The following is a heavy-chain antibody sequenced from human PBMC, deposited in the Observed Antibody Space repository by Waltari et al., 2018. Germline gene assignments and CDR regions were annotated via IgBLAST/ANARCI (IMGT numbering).Heavy chain of an antibody. CDR2: IKYDGSEE. D-gene: IGHD1-26*01. J-gene: IGHJ4*02. Sequence: EVQVVESGGGLVQPGESLRLSCAASGCTFCRSWTSWVRQAPGKGLEWLANIKYDGSEEYYVDSVKGRFTISRDNAKNSLYLQMNSLRVEDTAVYYCARDPERGALDNWGQGTLVAVSS. CDR1: GCTFCRSW. V-gene: IGHV3-7*01. CDR3: ARDPERGALDN.